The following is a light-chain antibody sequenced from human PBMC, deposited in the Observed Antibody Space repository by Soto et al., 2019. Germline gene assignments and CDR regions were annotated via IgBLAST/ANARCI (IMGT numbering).Light chain of an antibody. CDR1: QSLLYSSNNKNY. CDR2: WAS. CDR3: QQYYSTPYS. J-gene: IGKJ2*01. Sequence: DFVMTQSPDSLAVSLGERATINCKSSQSLLYSSNNKNYLAWYQQKPGQPPELLLYWASTRQSGVPDRFSGSGSGTDFTLTISSLQAEDVAVYYCQQYYSTPYSFGQGIKLEIK. V-gene: IGKV4-1*01.